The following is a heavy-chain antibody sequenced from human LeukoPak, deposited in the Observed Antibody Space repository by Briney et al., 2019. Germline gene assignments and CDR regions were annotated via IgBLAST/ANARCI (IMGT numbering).Heavy chain of an antibody. V-gene: IGHV3-11*01. J-gene: IGHJ4*02. D-gene: IGHD5-18*01. CDR3: AEGYNYGFGY. CDR1: GFTFSDFY. CDR2: ISSSGSTT. Sequence: PGGSLRLSCAAPGFTFSDFYMSWIRQAPGKGLEWVSYISSSGSTTYYADSVRGRFTISRDNSKNTLFLQMNSLRAEDTAVYFCAEGYNYGFGYWGQGTLVTVSS.